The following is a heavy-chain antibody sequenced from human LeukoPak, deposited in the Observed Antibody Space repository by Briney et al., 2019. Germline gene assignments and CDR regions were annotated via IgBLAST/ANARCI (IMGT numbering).Heavy chain of an antibody. Sequence: SETLSLTCAVYGGSFSGYYWSWIRQPPGKGLEWIGEINHSGSTNYNPSLKSRVTISVDTSKNQFSLKLSSVTAADTAVYYCARGPEPPRYYYYYYMDVWGKGTTVTVSS. D-gene: IGHD1-14*01. J-gene: IGHJ6*03. CDR1: GGSFSGYY. CDR2: INHSGST. V-gene: IGHV4-34*01. CDR3: ARGPEPPRYYYYYYMDV.